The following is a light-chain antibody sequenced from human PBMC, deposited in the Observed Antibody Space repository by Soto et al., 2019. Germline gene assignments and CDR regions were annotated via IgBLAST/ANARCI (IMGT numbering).Light chain of an antibody. CDR1: QSVSSN. CDR3: QQYHNWPMT. V-gene: IGKV3D-15*01. CDR2: DAS. J-gene: IGKJ5*01. Sequence: EIVMTQSPSTLSVSPGERATFSCWASQSVSSNLAWYQQKPGQAPRLLIYDASTRATGIPARFSGSGSGTDFTLTISGLQSEDFAVYSCQQYHNWPMTFGQGTRLEIK.